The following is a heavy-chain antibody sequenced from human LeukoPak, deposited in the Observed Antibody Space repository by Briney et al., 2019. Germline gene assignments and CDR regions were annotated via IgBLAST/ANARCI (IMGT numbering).Heavy chain of an antibody. CDR3: AREGCSGGSCND. D-gene: IGHD2-15*01. J-gene: IGHJ4*02. CDR2: IYYSGST. Sequence: SETLSLTCTVSGGSISSGDYYWSWIRQPPGKGLEWIGYIYYSGSTYYNPSLKGRVTISVDTSKNQFSLKLSSVTAADTAVYYCAREGCSGGSCNDWGQGTLVTVSS. V-gene: IGHV4-30-4*01. CDR1: GGSISSGDYY.